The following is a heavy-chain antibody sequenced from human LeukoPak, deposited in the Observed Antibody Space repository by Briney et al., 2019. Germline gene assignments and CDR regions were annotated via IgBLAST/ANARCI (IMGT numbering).Heavy chain of an antibody. CDR2: IIPILGIA. D-gene: IGHD3-10*01. V-gene: IGHV1-69*04. CDR1: GGTFSSYA. J-gene: IGHJ4*02. Sequence: GASVKVSCKASGGTFSSYAISWVRQAPGQGLEWMGRIIPILGIANYAQKFQGRVTITADKSTSTAYMELSSLRSEDTAVYYCASGNYYGSGSYSDNSWGQGTLVTVSS. CDR3: ASGNYYGSGSYSDNS.